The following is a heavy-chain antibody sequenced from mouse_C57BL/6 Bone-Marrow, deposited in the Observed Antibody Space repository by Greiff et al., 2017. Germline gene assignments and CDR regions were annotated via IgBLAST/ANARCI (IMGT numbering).Heavy chain of an antibody. CDR3: AKNGDYSNFVDY. CDR1: GFSLTSYG. Sequence: VKLMESGPGLVQPSQSLSITCTVSGFSLTSYGVHWVRQSPGKGLEWLGVIWRGGSTDYNAAFMSRLSITKDNAKSQVFFKMNSLQADDTAIYYCAKNGDYSNFVDYWGQGTTLTVSS. J-gene: IGHJ2*01. CDR2: IWRGGST. D-gene: IGHD2-5*01. V-gene: IGHV2-5*01.